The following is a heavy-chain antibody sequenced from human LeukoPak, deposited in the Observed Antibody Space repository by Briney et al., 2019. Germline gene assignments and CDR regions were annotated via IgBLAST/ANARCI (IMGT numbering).Heavy chain of an antibody. CDR1: GFTFTDHP. Sequence: SGFTFTDHPMNWVRKAPGKGLEWISYIGGDGIAFYADSVKGRFTASKDDARKSMYLQMNSLRVEDTAVYYCAKDRANWAIDDWGQGTQVTVSS. J-gene: IGHJ4*02. V-gene: IGHV3-69-1*01. CDR2: IGGDGIA. D-gene: IGHD3-16*01. CDR3: AKDRANWAIDD.